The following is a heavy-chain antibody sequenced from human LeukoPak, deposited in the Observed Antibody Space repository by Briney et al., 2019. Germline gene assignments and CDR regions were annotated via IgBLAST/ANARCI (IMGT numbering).Heavy chain of an antibody. V-gene: IGHV4-34*01. CDR3: ARGFYDSSGYLLVRFFDY. Sequence: SETLSLTCAVYGGSFSGYYWSWIRQPPGKGLEWIGEINHSGSTNYNPSLKSRVTISVDTSKNQFSLKLSSVTAADTAVYYCARGFYDSSGYLLVRFFDYWGQGTLVTVSS. D-gene: IGHD3-22*01. J-gene: IGHJ4*02. CDR2: INHSGST. CDR1: GGSFSGYY.